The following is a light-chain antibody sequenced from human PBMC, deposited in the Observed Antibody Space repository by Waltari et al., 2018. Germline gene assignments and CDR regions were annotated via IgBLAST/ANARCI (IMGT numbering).Light chain of an antibody. CDR2: GDS. J-gene: IGLJ2*01. CDR3: QSYDSSLSGWEV. V-gene: IGLV1-40*01. Sequence: QSVLTQPPSVSGAPGQRVTISCTGSSSNIGAGYDVHWYQQLPGTAPKLLISGDSSRPSGVPDRFSGSKAGTSASLAITGLQAEDEADYYCQSYDSSLSGWEVFGGGTKLTVL. CDR1: SSNIGAGYD.